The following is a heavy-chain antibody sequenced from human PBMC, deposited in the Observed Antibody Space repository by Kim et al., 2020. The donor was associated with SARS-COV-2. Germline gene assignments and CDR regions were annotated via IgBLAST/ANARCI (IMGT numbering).Heavy chain of an antibody. V-gene: IGHV1-2*06. CDR1: GYTFTGYY. CDR2: INPNSGGT. CDR3: AREGGYSYGELDY. Sequence: ASVKVSCKASGYTFTGYYMHWVRQAPGQGLEWMGRINPNSGGTNYAQKFQGRVTMTRDTSISTAYMELSRLRSDDTAVYYCAREGGYSYGELDYWGQGTLVTVSS. D-gene: IGHD5-18*01. J-gene: IGHJ4*02.